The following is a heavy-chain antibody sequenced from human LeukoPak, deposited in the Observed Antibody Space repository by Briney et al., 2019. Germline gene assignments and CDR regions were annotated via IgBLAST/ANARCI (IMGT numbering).Heavy chain of an antibody. D-gene: IGHD1-26*01. CDR3: ARVGGSSPRPDAFDI. CDR2: ISSSNSYI. Sequence: GGSLRLSCAASGFTFSSYSMNWVRQAPGKGLEWVSSISSSNSYIYYADSVKGRFTISRDNAKNSLYLQMNSLRAEDTAVYYCARVGGSSPRPDAFDIWGQGTMVTVSS. CDR1: GFTFSSYS. V-gene: IGHV3-21*01. J-gene: IGHJ3*02.